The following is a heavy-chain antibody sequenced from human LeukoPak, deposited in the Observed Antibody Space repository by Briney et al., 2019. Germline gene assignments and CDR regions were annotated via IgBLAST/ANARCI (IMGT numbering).Heavy chain of an antibody. CDR2: IYYSGST. CDR1: GGSISSGGYY. D-gene: IGHD3-16*01. Sequence: SETLSLTCTVSGGSISSGGYYWSWIRQHPGKGLEWIGYIYYSGSTYYNPSLKSRVTISVDTSKNQFSLKLSSVTAADTAVYYCARVGDLAPLGIYIDYWGQGTLVTVSS. CDR3: ARVGDLAPLGIYIDY. V-gene: IGHV4-31*03. J-gene: IGHJ4*02.